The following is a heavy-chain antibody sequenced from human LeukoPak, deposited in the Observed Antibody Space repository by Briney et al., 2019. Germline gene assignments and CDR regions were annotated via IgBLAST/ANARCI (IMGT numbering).Heavy chain of an antibody. J-gene: IGHJ4*02. CDR2: IYASEYDT. D-gene: IGHD6-13*01. CDR1: GYSFTSYW. V-gene: IGHV5-51*01. Sequence: GESLKISCKGSGYSFTSYWIGWVRQMPGKGLEWMGIIYASEYDTRYNPSFQGQVTISADKSISTAYLQWSSLTASDTGIYYCARYTSDWYGPDYWGQGTLVTVSS. CDR3: ARYTSDWYGPDY.